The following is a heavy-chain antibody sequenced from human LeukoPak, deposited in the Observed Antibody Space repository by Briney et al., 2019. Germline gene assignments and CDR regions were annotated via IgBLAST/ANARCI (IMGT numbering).Heavy chain of an antibody. V-gene: IGHV3-23*01. Sequence: GGSLRLSCAASRFTFNNYAMSWVRQAPGKGLEWVSSISSSGDTTYYADSVKGRFTISRDNPKNTLYLQMGSLRAEDMAVYYCARRGSGFSQNYFDYWGQGTLVTVSS. CDR3: ARRGSGFSQNYFDY. CDR1: RFTFNNYA. D-gene: IGHD3-22*01. CDR2: ISSSGDTT. J-gene: IGHJ4*02.